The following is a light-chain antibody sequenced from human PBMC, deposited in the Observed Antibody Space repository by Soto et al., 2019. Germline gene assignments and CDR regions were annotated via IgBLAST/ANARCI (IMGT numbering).Light chain of an antibody. CDR3: ISYTSDDVRYV. J-gene: IGLJ1*01. Sequence: QSALTQPASVSGTPGQSITISCTGSNSDVGIYDFVSWYQHHPGRAPKLIVSEVSHRPSGVSNRFPGSKSGNTASLTISGLQSEDEADYYCISYTSDDVRYVFGTGTQLTVL. V-gene: IGLV2-14*01. CDR1: NSDVGIYDF. CDR2: EVS.